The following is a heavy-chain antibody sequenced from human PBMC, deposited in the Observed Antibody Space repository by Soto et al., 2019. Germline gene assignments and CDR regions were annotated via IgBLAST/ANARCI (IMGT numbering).Heavy chain of an antibody. CDR1: GFTFSSYA. CDR2: ISGNGGST. Sequence: GGSLRLSCSASGFTFSSYAMHWVRQAPGKGLEYVSAISGNGGSTYYADSVKGRFTISRDNSKNTLYLQMSSLRAEDTAVYYCVKDMVAPSPDYWGQGTLVTVSS. V-gene: IGHV3-64D*06. J-gene: IGHJ4*02. CDR3: VKDMVAPSPDY. D-gene: IGHD5-12*01.